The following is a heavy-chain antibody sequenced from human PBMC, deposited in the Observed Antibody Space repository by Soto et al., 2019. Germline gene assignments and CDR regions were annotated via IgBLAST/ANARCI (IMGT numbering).Heavy chain of an antibody. CDR1: GGSFSGYY. Sequence: QVQLQQWGAGLLKPSETLSLTCAVYGGSFSGYYWSWIRQPPGKGLEWIGEINHSGSTNYNPSLKSRVTISVDTSKNQFSLTLSSVTAADTAVYYCARSRFGPPENYDSSGYYGYWGQGTLVTVSS. CDR3: ARSRFGPPENYDSSGYYGY. CDR2: INHSGST. J-gene: IGHJ4*02. V-gene: IGHV4-34*01. D-gene: IGHD3-22*01.